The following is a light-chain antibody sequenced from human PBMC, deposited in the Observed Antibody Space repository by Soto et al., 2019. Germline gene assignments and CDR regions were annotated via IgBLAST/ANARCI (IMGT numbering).Light chain of an antibody. V-gene: IGKV3-20*01. CDR2: GAS. Sequence: EIVLTQSPGTLSLSPGERATLSCRASQSVSSRYFAWYQQKPGQAPRLLIYGASSRATGIPDRFSGSGSGIGFSLSISRMVPEHFAVYYCQQYGSLWFTFGPGTKVDIK. CDR3: QQYGSLWFT. CDR1: QSVSSRY. J-gene: IGKJ3*01.